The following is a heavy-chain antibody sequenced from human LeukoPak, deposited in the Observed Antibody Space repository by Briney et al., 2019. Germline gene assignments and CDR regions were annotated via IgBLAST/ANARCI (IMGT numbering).Heavy chain of an antibody. CDR1: RFTFSNAW. Sequence: PGGSLRLSCAASRFTFSNAWMNWVRQAPGKGLEWVGRIKSKADGETTDYAAPVKGRFTISRDDSNNMVYLQMNSLKIEDTAVYYCAIDEPNYAPYDFDYWGREPWSPSPQ. V-gene: IGHV3-15*01. CDR2: IKSKADGETT. J-gene: IGHJ4*02. CDR3: AIDEPNYAPYDFDY. D-gene: IGHD4/OR15-4a*01.